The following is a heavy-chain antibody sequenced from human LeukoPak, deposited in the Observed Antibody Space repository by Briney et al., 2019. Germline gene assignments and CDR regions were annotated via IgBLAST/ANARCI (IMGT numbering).Heavy chain of an antibody. CDR3: AKYSDQ. D-gene: IGHD1-26*01. CDR1: GFTFSSFA. CDR2: VSGSGGGT. J-gene: IGHJ5*02. Sequence: GGPLRLSCSASGFTFSSFAMSWVRQAPGKGLEWVSGVSGSGGGTYYADSVKGRFTISRDNSKNTLSLQMNSLRAEDTAVYYCAKYSDQWGQGTLVTVSS. V-gene: IGHV3-23*01.